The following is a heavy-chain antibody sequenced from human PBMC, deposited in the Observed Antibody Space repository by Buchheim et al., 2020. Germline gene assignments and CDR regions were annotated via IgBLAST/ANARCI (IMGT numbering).Heavy chain of an antibody. Sequence: QVQLVESGGGVVQPGRSLRLSCAASGFTFSSYGMHWVRQAPGKGLEWVAVIWYDGSNKYYADSVKGRFTISRDNSKNTLYLQMNSLRAEDTAVYYCARDPLYSMENYFDYWGQGTL. CDR3: ARDPLYSMENYFDY. CDR1: GFTFSSYG. V-gene: IGHV3-33*01. D-gene: IGHD2-8*01. J-gene: IGHJ4*02. CDR2: IWYDGSNK.